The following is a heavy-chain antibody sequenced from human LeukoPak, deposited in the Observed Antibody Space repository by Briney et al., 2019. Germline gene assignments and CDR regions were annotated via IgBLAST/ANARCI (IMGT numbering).Heavy chain of an antibody. Sequence: SETLSLTCAVYGGSFSGYYWSWIRQPPGKGLEWIGEINHSGSTNYNPSLKSRVTISVDTSKNQFSLKLSSVTAADTAVYYCARGPCEVVPAAIGGFDYYYYGMDVWGQGTTATVSS. V-gene: IGHV4-34*01. D-gene: IGHD2-2*02. J-gene: IGHJ6*02. CDR1: GGSFSGYY. CDR3: ARGPCEVVPAAIGGFDYYYYGMDV. CDR2: INHSGST.